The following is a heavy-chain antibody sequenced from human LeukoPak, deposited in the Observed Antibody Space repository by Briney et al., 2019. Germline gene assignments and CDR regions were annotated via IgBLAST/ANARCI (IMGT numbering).Heavy chain of an antibody. J-gene: IGHJ3*02. CDR3: ARTYGSGSYGLGDAFDI. CDR1: GFTFSGYW. Sequence: GGSLRLSCAASGFTFSGYWMTWVRQAPGKGLEWVANIKQDGSEKYYVDSVKGRFTISRDNAKNSLYLQMNSLRAEDTAVYYCARTYGSGSYGLGDAFDIWGQGTMVTVSS. D-gene: IGHD3-10*01. CDR2: IKQDGSEK. V-gene: IGHV3-7*01.